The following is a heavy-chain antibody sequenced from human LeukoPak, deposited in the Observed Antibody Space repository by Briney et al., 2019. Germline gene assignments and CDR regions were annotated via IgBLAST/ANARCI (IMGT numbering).Heavy chain of an antibody. CDR1: GFTVSNSY. V-gene: IGHV3-53*01. CDR2: IYTGSLS. J-gene: IGHJ4*02. Sequence: PGGSLRLSCAAPGFTVSNSYMSWVRQAPGRGLEWVSVIYTGSLSYYTDSVKGRFTISRDNAKNSLYLQMNSLRAEDTAVYYCARDPPLYDDYNYFDYWGQGTLVTVSS. D-gene: IGHD4-17*01. CDR3: ARDPPLYDDYNYFDY.